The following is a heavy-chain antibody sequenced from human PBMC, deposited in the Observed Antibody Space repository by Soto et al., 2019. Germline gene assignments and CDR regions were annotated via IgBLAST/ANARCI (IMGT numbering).Heavy chain of an antibody. CDR1: GYTFTSYG. Sequence: QVQLVQSGAEVKKPGASVKVSCKASGYTFTSYGISWVRQAPGQGLEWMGWISAYNGNTNYAQQLQGRVTMTTDTSTSTAYMELRSLRSDDTAVYYCARDDLSVVVPAAALGYFDYWGQGTLVTVSS. J-gene: IGHJ4*02. CDR2: ISAYNGNT. D-gene: IGHD2-2*01. CDR3: ARDDLSVVVPAAALGYFDY. V-gene: IGHV1-18*01.